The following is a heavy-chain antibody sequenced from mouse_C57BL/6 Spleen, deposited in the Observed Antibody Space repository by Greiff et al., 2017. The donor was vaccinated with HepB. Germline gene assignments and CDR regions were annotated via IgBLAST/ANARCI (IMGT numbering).Heavy chain of an antibody. V-gene: IGHV1-18*01. CDR2: INPNNGGT. J-gene: IGHJ1*03. D-gene: IGHD1-1*01. CDR3: ARLLRGYFDV. CDR1: GYTFTDYN. Sequence: VHVKQSGPELVKPGASVKIPCKASGYTFTDYNMDWVKQSHGKSLEWIGDINPNNGGTIYNQKFKGKATLTVDKSSSTAYMELRSLTSEDTAVYYCARLLRGYFDVWGTGTTVTVSS.